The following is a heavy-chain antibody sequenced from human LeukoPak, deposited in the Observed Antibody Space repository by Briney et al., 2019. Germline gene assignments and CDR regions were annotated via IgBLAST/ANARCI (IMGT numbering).Heavy chain of an antibody. CDR2: IYTSGST. V-gene: IGHV4-4*07. J-gene: IGHJ5*02. Sequence: SETLSLTCTVSGGSISSYYWSWIRQPAGKGLEWIGRIYTSGSTNYNPSLKRRVTMSVDTSKNQFSLKLSSVTAADTAVYYCATNSGSYGWFDPWGQGTPVTVSS. CDR3: ATNSGSYGWFDP. D-gene: IGHD1-26*01. CDR1: GGSISSYY.